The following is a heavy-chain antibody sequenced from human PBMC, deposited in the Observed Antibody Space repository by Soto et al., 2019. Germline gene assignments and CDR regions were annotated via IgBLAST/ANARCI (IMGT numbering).Heavy chain of an antibody. D-gene: IGHD3-10*01. V-gene: IGHV3-30*03. CDR1: GFPFTTYG. J-gene: IGHJ4*02. CDR2: ISYDGSNK. CDR3: VGGQYYFDY. Sequence: QVQLVESGGGVVQPGTSLRLSCAPSGFPFTTYGMHWVREAPTKGRDWVAVISYDGSNKYYADSVRGRFTISRDNSKNTVYLQMNSLRPEDTALYYCVGGQYYFDYRGQGTLVTVSS.